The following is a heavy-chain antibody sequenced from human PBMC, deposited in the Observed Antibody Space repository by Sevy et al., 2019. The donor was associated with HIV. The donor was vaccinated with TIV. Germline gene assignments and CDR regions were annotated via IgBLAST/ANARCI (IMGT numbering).Heavy chain of an antibody. V-gene: IGHV4-39*01. CDR2: IYYTGSA. Sequence: SETLSLTCTVSGGSISTSSYHWAWIRQPPGKGLQWIGNIYYTGSAYYSPSLKSRVTIFIDTSKNHFSLKLSFVTAADTAVYYCARHDSGGLDYWGHGTLVTVSS. CDR1: GGSISTSSYH. J-gene: IGHJ4*01. D-gene: IGHD3-10*01. CDR3: ARHDSGGLDY.